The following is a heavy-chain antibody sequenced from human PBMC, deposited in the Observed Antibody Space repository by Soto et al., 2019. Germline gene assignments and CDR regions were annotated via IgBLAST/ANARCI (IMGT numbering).Heavy chain of an antibody. J-gene: IGHJ4*02. V-gene: IGHV3-33*06. D-gene: IGHD1-26*01. CDR2: IWSDGTNR. CDR1: GFTFSSYA. CDR3: AKGPGPYSGTHFYFDS. Sequence: QAHLVESGGGVVQPGGSLRLSCEASGFTFSSYAMHWVRQAPGKGLEWVAVIWSDGTNRDYADSVRGRFSVSRDNSKNTLHLQMDSLRAEDTAVYYCAKGPGPYSGTHFYFDSWGQGTLVTVSS.